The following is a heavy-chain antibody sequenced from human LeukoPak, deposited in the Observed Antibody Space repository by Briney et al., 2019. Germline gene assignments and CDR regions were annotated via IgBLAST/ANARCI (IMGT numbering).Heavy chain of an antibody. J-gene: IGHJ4*02. CDR1: GGSISSYY. Sequence: SETLSLTCTVSGGSISSYYWSWIRQPPGKGLEWIGYIYYSGSTNYNPSLKSRVTISVDTSKNQFSLKLSSVTAADTAVYYCARDQYSSGWSYFDYWGQGTPVTVSS. D-gene: IGHD6-19*01. V-gene: IGHV4-59*01. CDR2: IYYSGST. CDR3: ARDQYSSGWSYFDY.